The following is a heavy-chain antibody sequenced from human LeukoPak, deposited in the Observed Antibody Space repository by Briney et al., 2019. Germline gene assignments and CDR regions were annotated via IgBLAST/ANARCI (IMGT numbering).Heavy chain of an antibody. V-gene: IGHV1-46*01. J-gene: IGHJ6*02. D-gene: IGHD3-10*01. Sequence: GASVKVSCKASGYTFTSYYMHWVRQAPGQGLEWMGIINPSGGSTSYAQKFQGRVTMTRDTSTSTVYMELSSLRSEDTAVYYCARGCRPLLWFGEPQGYYYGMDVWGQGTTVTVSS. CDR3: ARGCRPLLWFGEPQGYYYGMDV. CDR1: GYTFTSYY. CDR2: INPSGGST.